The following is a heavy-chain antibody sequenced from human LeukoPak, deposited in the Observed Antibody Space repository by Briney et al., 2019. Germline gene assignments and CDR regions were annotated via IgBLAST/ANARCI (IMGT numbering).Heavy chain of an antibody. V-gene: IGHV1-2*02. CDR2: INPNSGGT. CDR3: ARSAYSSGWYAPIDY. D-gene: IGHD6-19*01. Sequence: GSVKVSCKASGYTFTGYYMHWVRQAPGQGLEWMGWINPNSGGTNYAQKSQGRDTITTDTSTSTAYMELSRLTSDDTAVYYCARSAYSSGWYAPIDYWGQGTLVSASS. CDR1: GYTFTGYY. J-gene: IGHJ4*02.